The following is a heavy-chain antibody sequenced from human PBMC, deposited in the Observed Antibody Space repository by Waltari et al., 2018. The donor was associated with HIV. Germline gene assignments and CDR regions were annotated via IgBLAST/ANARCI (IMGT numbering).Heavy chain of an antibody. D-gene: IGHD4-17*01. V-gene: IGHV1-2*02. CDR1: ASTSTGYY. CDR3: STVRDYSEYKLFGDLNCGMVV. CDR2: GNPNSSGT. Sequence: QVQLVQSGAEVKKPGASVTVSCKTSASTSTGYYMHWVRQAPGQGLEWGGVGNPNSSGTKHTTNFQGKDNRTTSTSNTPHYLGPGRLRSGGAAVYYVSTVRDYSEYKLFGDLNCGMVVGSPGTTVAVSS. J-gene: IGHJ6*02.